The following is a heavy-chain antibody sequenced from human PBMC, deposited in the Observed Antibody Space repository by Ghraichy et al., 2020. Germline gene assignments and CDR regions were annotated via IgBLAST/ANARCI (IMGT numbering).Heavy chain of an antibody. D-gene: IGHD6-13*01. J-gene: IGHJ2*01. CDR2: IKEDGGEI. CDR3: ARDPGIAAAGTVGYFDL. CDR1: GFTFSNYW. Sequence: TCAVSGFTFSNYWMSWVRQAPGRGLEWVANIKEDGGEIYYVDSVKGRFTISRDNAKNSLYLQMDSLRAEDTAVYYCARDPGIAAAGTVGYFDLWGRGTLVTVSS. V-gene: IGHV3-7*01.